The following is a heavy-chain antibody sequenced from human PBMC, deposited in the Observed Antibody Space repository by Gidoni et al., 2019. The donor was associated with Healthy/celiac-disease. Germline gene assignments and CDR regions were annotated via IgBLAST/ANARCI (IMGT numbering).Heavy chain of an antibody. Sequence: QVQLQQWGAGLLKPSETLSLTCAVYGGSFSGYYWSWIRQPPGKGLEWIGEINHSGSTNYNPSLKSRVTISVDTSKNQFSLKLSSVTAADTAVYYCARVAYCSSTSCYRYFQHWGQGTLVTVSS. CDR1: GGSFSGYY. V-gene: IGHV4-34*01. D-gene: IGHD2-2*01. J-gene: IGHJ1*01. CDR2: INHSGST. CDR3: ARVAYCSSTSCYRYFQH.